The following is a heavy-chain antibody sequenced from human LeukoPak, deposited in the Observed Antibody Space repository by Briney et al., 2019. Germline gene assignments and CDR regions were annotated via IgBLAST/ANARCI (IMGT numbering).Heavy chain of an antibody. CDR3: TRQEGDLWPPSFDY. CDR1: GGSIRSYY. Sequence: PSETLSLTCTVSGGSIRSYYWSWVRQPPGKGLEWIGHMYYSGSTSYNPSLKGRGTISVDTSKNQFSLKLTSLTASDTAIYYCTRQEGDLWPPSFDYWGQGTLVTVSS. D-gene: IGHD2/OR15-2a*01. CDR2: MYYSGST. V-gene: IGHV4-59*08. J-gene: IGHJ4*02.